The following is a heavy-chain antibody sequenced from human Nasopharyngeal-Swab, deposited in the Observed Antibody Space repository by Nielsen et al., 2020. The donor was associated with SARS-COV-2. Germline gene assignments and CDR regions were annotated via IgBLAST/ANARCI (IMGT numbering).Heavy chain of an antibody. V-gene: IGHV3-9*01. Sequence: SLKISCAASGFSFNDYAMHWVRLLPGKGLEWVSGISWNSGSINYADSVKGRFTISRDNAKNSLYLQMNSLRTDDTALYYCAKDMGHDNHGTPFDQWGQGTQVTVSS. J-gene: IGHJ4*02. CDR2: ISWNSGSI. D-gene: IGHD1-1*01. CDR3: AKDMGHDNHGTPFDQ. CDR1: GFSFNDYA.